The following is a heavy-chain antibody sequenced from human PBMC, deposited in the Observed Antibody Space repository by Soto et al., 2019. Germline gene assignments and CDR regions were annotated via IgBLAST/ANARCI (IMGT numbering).Heavy chain of an antibody. Sequence: PGGSLRLSCAASGFTFSSYSMNWVRQAPGKGLEWVASISYNSSNIYYADSVKGRFTISRDNSKNTLYLQMNSLRAEDTAVYYCARVGIAVAGDYYYYMDVWGKGTTVTVSS. CDR2: ISYNSSNI. D-gene: IGHD6-19*01. V-gene: IGHV3-21*01. CDR3: ARVGIAVAGDYYYYMDV. CDR1: GFTFSSYS. J-gene: IGHJ6*03.